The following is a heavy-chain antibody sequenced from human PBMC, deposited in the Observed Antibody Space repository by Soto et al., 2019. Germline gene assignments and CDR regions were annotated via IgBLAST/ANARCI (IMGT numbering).Heavy chain of an antibody. V-gene: IGHV3-33*06. Sequence: GGSLRLSCAASGFTFSSYGMHWVRQAPGKGLEWVAVIWYDGSNKYYADSVKGRFTISRDNSKNTLYLQMNSLRAEDTAVYYCANDPSAHGKLPDLFDPCGQGTLVTVSS. D-gene: IGHD2-15*01. J-gene: IGHJ5*02. CDR3: ANDPSAHGKLPDLFDP. CDR2: IWYDGSNK. CDR1: GFTFSSYG.